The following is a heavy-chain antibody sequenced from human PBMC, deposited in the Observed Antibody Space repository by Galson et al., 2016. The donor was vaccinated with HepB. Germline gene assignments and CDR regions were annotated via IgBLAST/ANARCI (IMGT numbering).Heavy chain of an antibody. CDR1: GFIFSTYS. CDR3: ARMRYSSGWLDGFDI. D-gene: IGHD6-19*01. Sequence: SLRLSCAASGFIFSTYSMNWVRQAPGKGLEWVSSISSGSAYRYYADSVKGRFTISRDNAKKSLYLQMNSLRAKDTAAYYCARMRYSSGWLDGFDIWGQGTMVTVSS. J-gene: IGHJ3*02. V-gene: IGHV3-21*03. CDR2: ISSGSAYR.